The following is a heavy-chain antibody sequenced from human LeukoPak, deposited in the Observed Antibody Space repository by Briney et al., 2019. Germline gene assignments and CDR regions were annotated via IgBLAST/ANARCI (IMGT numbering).Heavy chain of an antibody. V-gene: IGHV3-9*01. CDR2: ISWISGSI. D-gene: IGHD3-22*01. CDR3: ARGRAYYCDSSGYLFDY. Sequence: GRSLRLSCAASGFTFDDYAMHWVRQAPGKGLEWVSGISWISGSIGYADSVKGRFTISRDNAKNSLYLQMNSLRAEDTALYYCARGRAYYCDSSGYLFDYWGQGTLVTVSS. J-gene: IGHJ4*02. CDR1: GFTFDDYA.